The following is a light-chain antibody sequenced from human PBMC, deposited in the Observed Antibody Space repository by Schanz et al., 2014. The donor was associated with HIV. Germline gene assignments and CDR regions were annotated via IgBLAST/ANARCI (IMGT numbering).Light chain of an antibody. CDR1: ALNLGHNF. CDR3: ATWDSLLNAVV. Sequence: QSLLTQPPSVSAAPGQRVTISCSGGALNLGHNFVSWYQQFPGTAPKLLIFADYQRPSEIPDRISGSKTGTSATLAINGLQTGDEADYYCATWDSLLNAVVFGGGTKLTVL. CDR2: ADY. V-gene: IGLV1-51*01. J-gene: IGLJ2*01.